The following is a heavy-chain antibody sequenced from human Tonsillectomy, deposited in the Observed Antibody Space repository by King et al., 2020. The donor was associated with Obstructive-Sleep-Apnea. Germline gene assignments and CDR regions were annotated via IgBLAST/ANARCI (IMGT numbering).Heavy chain of an antibody. D-gene: IGHD6-13*01. V-gene: IGHV1-3*01. CDR1: GYTFTRYN. CDR2: INLGNGNT. Sequence: QLVQSGAEVKRPGASVTVSCKPSGYTFTRYNIIHWVRQAPGQRLEWMGWINLGNGNTKYSQKFQGRVTITRDTSANTAHMELSSLRSEDTALYYCAREGRPAAGIYYFDYWGQGTLVTVSS. J-gene: IGHJ4*02. CDR3: AREGRPAAGIYYFDY.